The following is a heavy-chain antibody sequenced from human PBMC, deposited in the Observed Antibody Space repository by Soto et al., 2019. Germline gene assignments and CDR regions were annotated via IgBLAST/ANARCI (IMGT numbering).Heavy chain of an antibody. J-gene: IGHJ5*02. CDR3: ARDYDILTGYWGFDP. V-gene: IGHV4-59*01. Sequence: QVQLRESGPGLVKPSETLSLTCTVSGGSISSYHWSWIRQPPGKGLEWIGYIYYSGSTDYNPSLKSRVTISVDTSRNQFSLKLSSVTAADTAVYYCARDYDILTGYWGFDPWGQGTRVTVSS. D-gene: IGHD3-9*01. CDR1: GGSISSYH. CDR2: IYYSGST.